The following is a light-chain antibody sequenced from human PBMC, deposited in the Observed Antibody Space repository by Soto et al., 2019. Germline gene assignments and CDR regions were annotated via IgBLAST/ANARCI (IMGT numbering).Light chain of an antibody. CDR1: QSILYSPTNKNY. Sequence: DIVMTQSPDSLAVSLGERATINCKSSQSILYSPTNKNYLAWYQQKPGQPPKLLIYWASTRESGVPDRFSGSGSGTEFTLTISSLQAEDVAVYYCQQYDDVPQSFGQGTKVEIK. CDR2: WAS. V-gene: IGKV4-1*01. CDR3: QQYDDVPQS. J-gene: IGKJ1*01.